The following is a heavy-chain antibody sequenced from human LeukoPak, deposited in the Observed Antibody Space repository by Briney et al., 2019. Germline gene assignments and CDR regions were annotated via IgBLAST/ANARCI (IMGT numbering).Heavy chain of an antibody. CDR3: AREGSGYYYDSSGYWA. Sequence: LGGSLRLSCAASGFTFSDYYMSWIRQAPGKGLEWVSYISSSSSYTNYADSVKGRFTISRDNAKNTLYLQMNSLRAEDTAVYYCAREGSGYYYDSSGYWAWGQGTLVTVSS. CDR2: ISSSSSYT. J-gene: IGHJ4*02. V-gene: IGHV3-11*05. D-gene: IGHD3-22*01. CDR1: GFTFSDYY.